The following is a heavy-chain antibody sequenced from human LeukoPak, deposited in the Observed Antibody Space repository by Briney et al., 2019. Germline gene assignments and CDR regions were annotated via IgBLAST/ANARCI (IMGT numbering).Heavy chain of an antibody. Sequence: GGSPRLSCAASGFTFSSYWMNWVRQAPGKGLEWVANIKQDGSEKYYVDSVKGRFTISRDNAKNSLYLQMNSLRAEDTALYYCAKANTWELPLYYFDYWGQGTLVTVSS. CDR1: GFTFSSYW. J-gene: IGHJ4*02. CDR2: IKQDGSEK. CDR3: AKANTWELPLYYFDY. V-gene: IGHV3-7*03. D-gene: IGHD1-26*01.